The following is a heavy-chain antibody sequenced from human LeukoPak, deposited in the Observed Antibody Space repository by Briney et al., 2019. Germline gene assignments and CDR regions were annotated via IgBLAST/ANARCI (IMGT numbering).Heavy chain of an antibody. J-gene: IGHJ4*02. D-gene: IGHD6-19*01. CDR1: GFTFSSYG. CDR2: IRYDGSNK. Sequence: GGSLRLSCAASGFTFSSYGMHWVRQAPGKGLEWVAFIRYDGSNKYYADSVKGRFTISRDNSKNTLYLQMNSLRAEDTAVYYCAKEIAVADPTDYWGQGTLVTVSS. CDR3: AKEIAVADPTDY. V-gene: IGHV3-30*02.